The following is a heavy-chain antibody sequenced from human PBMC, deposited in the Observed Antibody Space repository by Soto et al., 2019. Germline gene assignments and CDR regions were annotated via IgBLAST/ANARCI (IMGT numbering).Heavy chain of an antibody. CDR1: GGTFSSYT. D-gene: IGHD3-16*02. J-gene: IGHJ5*02. V-gene: IGHV1-69*02. Sequence: SVKVSCKASGGTFSSYTISWVRQAPGQGLEWMGRIIPILGIANYAQKFQGRVTITADKSTSTAYMELSSLRSEDTAVYYCARSPLSGYELSVWFDPWAREPWSPSPQ. CDR3: ARSPLSGYELSVWFDP. CDR2: IIPILGIA.